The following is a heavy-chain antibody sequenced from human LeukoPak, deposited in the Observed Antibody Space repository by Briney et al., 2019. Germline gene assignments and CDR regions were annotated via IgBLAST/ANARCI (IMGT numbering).Heavy chain of an antibody. D-gene: IGHD6-6*01. CDR1: GFTFSDYY. Sequence: GGSLRLSCAASGFTFSDYYMSWIRQAPGKGLEWVSYISSSGSTIYYADSVKGRFTISRDNAKNSLYLQMNSLRAEDTAVYYCARSKARPSHWFDPWGQGTLVTVSS. V-gene: IGHV3-11*01. CDR3: ARSKARPSHWFDP. J-gene: IGHJ5*02. CDR2: ISSSGSTI.